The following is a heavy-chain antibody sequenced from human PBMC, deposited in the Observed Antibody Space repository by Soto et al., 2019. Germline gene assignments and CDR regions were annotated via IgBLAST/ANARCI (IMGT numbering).Heavy chain of an antibody. CDR3: AREDSIIILAVSDF. Sequence: PGGSLILSCAVSGFTFNNYGIDWVRQAPGKGLEWVSSVSKSDYTYYSDSVKGRFTISRDNAKNSVSLQMNTLRAEDTAVYCCAREDSIIILAVSDFWGQGALVTVSS. D-gene: IGHD2-2*01. CDR1: GFTFNNYG. V-gene: IGHV3-21*01. CDR2: VSKSDYT. J-gene: IGHJ4*02.